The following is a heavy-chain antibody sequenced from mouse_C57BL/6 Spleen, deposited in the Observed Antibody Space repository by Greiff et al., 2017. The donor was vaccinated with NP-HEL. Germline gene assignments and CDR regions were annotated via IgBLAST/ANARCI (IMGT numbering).Heavy chain of an antibody. CDR3: ARSDDYEGFAY. V-gene: IGHV1-69*01. CDR1: GYTFTSYW. CDR2: IDPSDSYT. D-gene: IGHD2-4*01. J-gene: IGHJ3*01. Sequence: VQLQQPGAELVMPGASVKLSCKASGYTFTSYWMHWVKQRPGQGLEWIGEIDPSDSYTNYNQKFKGKSTLTVDKSSSTAYMQLSSLTSEDSAVYYCARSDDYEGFAYWGQGTLVTVSA.